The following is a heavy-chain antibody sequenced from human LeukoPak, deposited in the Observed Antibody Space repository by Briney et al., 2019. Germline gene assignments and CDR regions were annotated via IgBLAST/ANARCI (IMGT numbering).Heavy chain of an antibody. V-gene: IGHV4-59*01. CDR2: IYYSGST. J-gene: IGHJ4*02. D-gene: IGHD2-21*02. CDR1: GGSISSYY. Sequence: SETLSLTCTVSGGSISSYYWSWIRQPPGKGLECIGYIYYSGSTNYNPSLKSRVTISVDTSKNQFSLKLSSVTAADTAVYYCARYVVVTAMFDYWGQGTLVTVSS. CDR3: ARYVVVTAMFDY.